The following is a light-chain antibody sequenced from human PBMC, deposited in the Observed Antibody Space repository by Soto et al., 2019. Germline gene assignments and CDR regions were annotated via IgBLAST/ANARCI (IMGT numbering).Light chain of an antibody. Sequence: EIVLTQSPCNLSLSPGERATLSCRASQRVSSSFLAWYQQKPGQAPRLLIYGASNRATGIPDRFSGSGSGTDFTLTISRLEPEDFAVYYCQQYVTSPWAFGQGTKVDIK. V-gene: IGKV3-20*01. CDR2: GAS. J-gene: IGKJ1*01. CDR3: QQYVTSPWA. CDR1: QRVSSSF.